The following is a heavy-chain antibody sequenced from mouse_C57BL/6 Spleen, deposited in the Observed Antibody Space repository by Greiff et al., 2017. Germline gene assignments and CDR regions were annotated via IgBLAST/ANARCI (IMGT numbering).Heavy chain of an antibody. D-gene: IGHD1-1*01. CDR2: INPGSGGT. J-gene: IGHJ2*01. CDR3: ARYYGSSPFDY. CDR1: GYAFTNYL. V-gene: IGHV1-54*01. Sequence: QVQLQQSGAELVRPGTSVKVSCKASGYAFTNYLIEWVKQRPGQSLEWIGVINPGSGGTNYNEKFKGKGTLTADKSSSTAYMQLSSLTSEDSAVFFCARYYGSSPFDYWGQGTTLTVSS.